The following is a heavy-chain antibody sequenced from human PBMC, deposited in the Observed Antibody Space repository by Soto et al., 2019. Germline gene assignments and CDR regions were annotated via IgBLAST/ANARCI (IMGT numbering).Heavy chain of an antibody. CDR2: ISGTGNST. CDR1: GFTFSSYA. CDR3: AKEAGHQWRVDY. D-gene: IGHD6-19*01. J-gene: IGHJ4*02. Sequence: EVQLLESGGGLIQPGGSLRLSCAASGFTFSSYAMSWVRQVPGKGLEWVSGISGTGNSTYYADSVKGRFFISRDSSKNTVYLQMNSPRAEDTAIYYCAKEAGHQWRVDYWGQGALVTVSS. V-gene: IGHV3-23*01.